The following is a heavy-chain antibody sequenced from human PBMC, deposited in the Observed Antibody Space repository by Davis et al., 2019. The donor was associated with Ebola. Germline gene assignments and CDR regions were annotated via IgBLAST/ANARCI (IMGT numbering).Heavy chain of an antibody. CDR3: AKDMGRGVGATDFDY. Sequence: GGSLRLSCAASGFSFSNYWMSWVRQAPGKGLEWVSGISWNSGSIGYADSVKGRFTISRDNAKNSLYLQMNSLRAEDTALYYCAKDMGRGVGATDFDYWGQGTLVTVSS. V-gene: IGHV3-9*01. CDR1: GFSFSNYW. D-gene: IGHD1-26*01. J-gene: IGHJ4*02. CDR2: ISWNSGSI.